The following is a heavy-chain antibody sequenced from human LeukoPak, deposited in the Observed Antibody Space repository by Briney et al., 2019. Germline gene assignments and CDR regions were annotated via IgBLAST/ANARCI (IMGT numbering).Heavy chain of an antibody. CDR2: ISDSGGRT. CDR3: AKRGVVIRVILVGFHKEAYYFDS. CDR1: GITLSNYG. Sequence: GGSLRLSCAVSGITLSNYGMSWVRQAPGKGLEWVAGISDSGGRTNYADSVKGRFTISRDNPKNKLYLQMNSLRAEDTAVYFCAKRGVVIRVILVGFHKEAYYFDSWGQGALVTVSS. J-gene: IGHJ4*02. D-gene: IGHD3-10*01. V-gene: IGHV3-23*01.